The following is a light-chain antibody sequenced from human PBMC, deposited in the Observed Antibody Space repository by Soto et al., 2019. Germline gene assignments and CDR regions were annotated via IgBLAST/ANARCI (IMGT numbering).Light chain of an antibody. J-gene: IGLJ1*01. CDR3: AAWDDSMNGYV. Sequence: VLTQPPSASGTTGQRVIISCSGSSFNIGSNTVNWYQHLPGTAPNLLIHTNNQWPSGVPDRFSGSKSGTSASLTISGLQSEDEADYYCAAWDDSMNGYVFGTGTKGTVL. CDR1: SFNIGSNT. V-gene: IGLV1-44*01. CDR2: TNN.